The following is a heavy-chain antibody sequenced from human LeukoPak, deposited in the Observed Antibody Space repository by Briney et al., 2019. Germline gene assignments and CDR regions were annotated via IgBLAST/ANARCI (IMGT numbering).Heavy chain of an antibody. CDR3: ARDGSAWYGWFDP. Sequence: PSETLSLTCTVSGGSISSYYWSWIRQPPGKGLEWIGYIYYSGISKYNPSLKSRVTISLDTSKNQLSLKLNSLTAADTAVYYCARDGSAWYGWFDPWGQGTLVTVSS. D-gene: IGHD6-13*01. J-gene: IGHJ5*02. V-gene: IGHV4-59*01. CDR1: GGSISSYY. CDR2: IYYSGIS.